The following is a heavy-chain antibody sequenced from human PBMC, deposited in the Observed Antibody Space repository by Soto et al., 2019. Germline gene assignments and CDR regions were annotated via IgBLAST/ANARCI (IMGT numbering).Heavy chain of an antibody. CDR1: GGTFSSYA. D-gene: IGHD3-10*01. CDR2: IIPIFGTA. V-gene: IGHV1-69*01. Sequence: QVQLVQSGAEVKKPGSSVKVSCKASGGTFSSYAISWVRQAPGQGLEWMGGIIPIFGTANYAQKFQGRVTITADESTSTAYMELSSLRSEDTAVYYCARDPARITMVRGVISVYYYGMDVWGQGTTVTVPS. CDR3: ARDPARITMVRGVISVYYYGMDV. J-gene: IGHJ6*02.